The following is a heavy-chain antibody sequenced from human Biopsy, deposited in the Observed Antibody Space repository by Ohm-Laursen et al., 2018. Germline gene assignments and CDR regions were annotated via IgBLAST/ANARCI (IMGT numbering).Heavy chain of an antibody. V-gene: IGHV1-8*01. CDR3: AREPFGQQLGPFDY. CDR1: GYTFTNYD. J-gene: IGHJ4*02. D-gene: IGHD6-13*01. Sequence: GSSVKVSCKASGYTFTNYDINWVRQAPGQGPEWMGWVNPNSGNTGYAQKFQGRVAMTRSTSISTAYMELSSLTSEGTAVYYCAREPFGQQLGPFDYWGQGALVIVSS. CDR2: VNPNSGNT.